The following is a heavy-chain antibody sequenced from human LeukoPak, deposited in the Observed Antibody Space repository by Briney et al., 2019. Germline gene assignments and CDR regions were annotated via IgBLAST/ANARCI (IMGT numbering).Heavy chain of an antibody. J-gene: IGHJ4*02. V-gene: IGHV3-23*01. CDR1: GLTFSRHA. CDR3: SLVPNY. Sequence: GGSLRLFCAASGLTFSRHAMSWVRQTPGKGLEWVSAISGSGGDTYYADSVKGRFTVSRDNSKNTLYLQMNSLRAEDTAVYYCSLVPNYWGQGTLVTVSS. CDR2: ISGSGGDT. D-gene: IGHD6-13*01.